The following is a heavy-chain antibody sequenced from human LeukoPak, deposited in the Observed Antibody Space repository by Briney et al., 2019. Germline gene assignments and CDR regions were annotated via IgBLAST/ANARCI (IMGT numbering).Heavy chain of an antibody. V-gene: IGHV1-46*01. CDR3: GRGYSYGGY. J-gene: IGHJ4*02. CDR2: INPSVGGT. CDR1: GGTFSSYA. D-gene: IGHD5-18*01. Sequence: GASVKVSCKASGGTFSSYAISWVRQAPGQGLEWMGIINPSVGGTTYAQKFQGRVTMTRDTSTSTVHMELSSLTSEDTAVYYCGRGYSYGGYWGQGTLVTVSS.